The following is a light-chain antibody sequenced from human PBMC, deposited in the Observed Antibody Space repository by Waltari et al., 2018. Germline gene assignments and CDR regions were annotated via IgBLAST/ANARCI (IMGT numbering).Light chain of an antibody. CDR3: QQHDNPPFT. V-gene: IGKV1-33*01. Sequence: IQMTQSPSSLSASVGDRVPITCRASQDINNWLAWYQQKSGTAPKLLIYRASRLERGVPSRFSGGGSGTGFTLTITSLQPEDIGTYYCQQHDNPPFTFGPGTKVDIK. J-gene: IGKJ3*01. CDR2: RAS. CDR1: QDINNW.